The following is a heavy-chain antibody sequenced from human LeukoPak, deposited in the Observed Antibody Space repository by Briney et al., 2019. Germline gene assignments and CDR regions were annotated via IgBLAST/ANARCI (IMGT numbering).Heavy chain of an antibody. Sequence: ASVKVSCKASGYTFTSYYMHWVRQAPGQGLEWMGIINPSGGSTSYPQKFQGRVTMTRDTSTSTVYVELSSLRSEDTAVYYCASPGEKDYYFDYWGQGTLVTVSS. CDR3: ASPGEKDYYFDY. CDR1: GYTFTSYY. J-gene: IGHJ4*02. CDR2: INPSGGST. D-gene: IGHD3-16*01. V-gene: IGHV1-46*01.